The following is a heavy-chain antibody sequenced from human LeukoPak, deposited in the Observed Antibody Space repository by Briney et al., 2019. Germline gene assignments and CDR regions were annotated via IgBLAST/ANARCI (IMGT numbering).Heavy chain of an antibody. CDR3: ARSLYYYGSDSFDI. J-gene: IGHJ3*02. V-gene: IGHV4-59*01. CDR2: IYHSGST. D-gene: IGHD3-10*01. Sequence: ASETLSLTCTVSGGSISSYYWSWIRQPPGKGLEWIGYIYHSGSTNYNPSLKSRVTISVDTSKNQFSLKLSSVTAADTAVYYCARSLYYYGSDSFDIWGQGTMVTVSS. CDR1: GGSISSYY.